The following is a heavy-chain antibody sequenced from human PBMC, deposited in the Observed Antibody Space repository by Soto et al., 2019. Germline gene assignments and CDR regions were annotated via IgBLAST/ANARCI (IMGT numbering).Heavy chain of an antibody. Sequence: GGSLRLSCAASGFTFSNYAMSWVRQAPGKGLEWVSAISGSGVSTYYADSVKGRFTISRDKSKNTLYLQMNSLRAEDTAVYYCAKDPGLYDSSGYHDYWGQGTLVTVSS. CDR1: GFTFSNYA. CDR2: ISGSGVST. V-gene: IGHV3-23*01. J-gene: IGHJ4*02. D-gene: IGHD3-22*01. CDR3: AKDPGLYDSSGYHDY.